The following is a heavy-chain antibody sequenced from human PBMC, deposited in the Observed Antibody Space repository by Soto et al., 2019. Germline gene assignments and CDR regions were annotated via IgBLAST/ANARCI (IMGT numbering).Heavy chain of an antibody. D-gene: IGHD1-26*01. CDR2: INPNRGGT. Sequence: QVQLVQSGAEVKKPGASVKVSCKASGYTFTDHHLHWVRQAPGQGLEWMGWINPNRGGTKYAQKFQGSVTMTRDTSNGTVSMELGRVRSDDTPIIICARDRMKMGSYLGDTGWEMDFWGQGTLVTVSS. CDR1: GYTFTDHH. V-gene: IGHV1-2*02. CDR3: ARDRMKMGSYLGDTGWEMDF. J-gene: IGHJ4*02.